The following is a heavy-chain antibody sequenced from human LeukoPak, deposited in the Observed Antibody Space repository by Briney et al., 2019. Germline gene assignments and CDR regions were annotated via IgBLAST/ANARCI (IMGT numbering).Heavy chain of an antibody. D-gene: IGHD3-3*01. J-gene: IGHJ5*02. CDR3: AREYYDFWSGYPNWFDP. CDR1: GYTFTGYY. Sequence: GASVKVSCKASGYTFTGYYMHWVRQAPGQGLEWMGWINPNSGGTNYAQKFQGRVTMTRDTSISTAYMELSRLRSDDTAVYYCAREYYDFWSGYPNWFDPWGQGTLVTVSS. CDR2: INPNSGGT. V-gene: IGHV1-2*02.